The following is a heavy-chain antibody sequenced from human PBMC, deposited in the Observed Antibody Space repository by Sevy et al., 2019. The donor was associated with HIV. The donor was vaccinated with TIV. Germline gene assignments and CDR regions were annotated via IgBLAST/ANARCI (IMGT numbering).Heavy chain of an antibody. D-gene: IGHD3-10*01. Sequence: GGSLRLSCAVSGFTLSSYWMSWVRQAPGKGLEWVANIKQDGSEEYYVDSVKGRFTLSRDNAKNSLYLQMNSLRAEDMAVYYCARGPSGDSGTYYIPVFDYWGQGTLVTVSS. CDR2: IKQDGSEE. V-gene: IGHV3-7*01. CDR1: GFTLSSYW. CDR3: ARGPSGDSGTYYIPVFDY. J-gene: IGHJ4*02.